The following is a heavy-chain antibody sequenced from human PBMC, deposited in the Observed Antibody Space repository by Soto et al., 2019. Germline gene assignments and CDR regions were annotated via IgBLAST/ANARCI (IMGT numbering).Heavy chain of an antibody. Sequence: QVQLVESGGGVVQPGRSLRLSCAASGFTFSSYGMHWVRQAPGKGLEWVAVIWYDGSNKYYADSVKGRFTISRDNSKNTLYLPMNSLRAEDTAVYYCAREVDSSGWAEYFQHWGQGTLVTVSS. D-gene: IGHD6-19*01. CDR3: AREVDSSGWAEYFQH. J-gene: IGHJ1*01. V-gene: IGHV3-33*01. CDR2: IWYDGSNK. CDR1: GFTFSSYG.